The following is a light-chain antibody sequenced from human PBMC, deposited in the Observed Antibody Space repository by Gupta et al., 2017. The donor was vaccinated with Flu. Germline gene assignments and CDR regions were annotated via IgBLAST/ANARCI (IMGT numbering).Light chain of an antibody. CDR3: QKTNNWPRT. V-gene: IGKV3-15*01. J-gene: IGKJ1*01. CDR2: GAS. CDR1: QSVSSN. Sequence: EIVMSQSPATLSVSPGERATLSCRASQSVSSNLAWYQQKPGQAPRLLIYGASTRATGIPARFSGSGSETEFTLTISSLQSEDFEVYHCQKTNNWPRTFGQGTKVEIK.